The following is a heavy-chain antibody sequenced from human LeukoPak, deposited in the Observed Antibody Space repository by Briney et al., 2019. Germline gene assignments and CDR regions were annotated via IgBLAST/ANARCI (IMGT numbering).Heavy chain of an antibody. CDR1: GGSFSGYY. CDR3: ARLWFGELVTDS. D-gene: IGHD3-10*01. Sequence: KSSETLSLTCAVYGGSFSGYYWSWIRQPPGKGLEWIGEINHSGSTNYNPSLKSRVTISVDTSKNQFSLKLRSVTAADTAVYYCARLWFGELVTDSWGQGTLVTVSS. CDR2: INHSGST. J-gene: IGHJ4*02. V-gene: IGHV4-34*01.